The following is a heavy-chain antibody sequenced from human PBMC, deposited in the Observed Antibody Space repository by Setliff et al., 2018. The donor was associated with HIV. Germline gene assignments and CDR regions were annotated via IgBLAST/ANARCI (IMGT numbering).Heavy chain of an antibody. Sequence: PGGSLRLSCAASGFTFNTYWMHWVRQAPGKGLVWVSHSNSDGSSTTYADSVKGRFTISRDNAKNTLYLQMNSLRAEETAVYFCARELPGPPGALDIWGHGTMVTVSS. CDR1: GFTFNTYW. CDR2: SNSDGSST. J-gene: IGHJ3*02. D-gene: IGHD7-27*01. V-gene: IGHV3-74*01. CDR3: ARELPGPPGALDI.